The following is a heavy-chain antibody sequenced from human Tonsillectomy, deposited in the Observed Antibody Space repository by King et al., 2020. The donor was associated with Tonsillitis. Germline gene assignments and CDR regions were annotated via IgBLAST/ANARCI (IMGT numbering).Heavy chain of an antibody. J-gene: IGHJ2*01. CDR1: GGSISGYS. D-gene: IGHD3/OR15-3a*01. CDR3: ARAPGTGLIWAGGYFYL. Sequence: VQLQESGPGLVKPSETLSLTCAVSGGSISGYSWNWLRQSPGQGLEWIGYISSSGRTNYSPSLESRLTISRDTSKSQFSVTLTSVTAADTAVYYCARAPGTGLIWAGGYFYLWGRGTPVTVSS. CDR2: ISSSGRT. V-gene: IGHV4-59*12.